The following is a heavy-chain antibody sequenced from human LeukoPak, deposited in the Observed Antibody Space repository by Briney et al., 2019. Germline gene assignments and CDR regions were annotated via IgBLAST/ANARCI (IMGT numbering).Heavy chain of an antibody. CDR2: IRYDGSKK. Sequence: GEPLRLSCAASGFTFSSYAMHWVRQAPGKGLEWVAFIRYDGSKKYYADSVKGRFTISRDNSKNTLYLQMNSLRAEDSAVFYCAREMAGRGYYGRWGQGTLVTVSS. D-gene: IGHD3-10*01. CDR1: GFTFSSYA. J-gene: IGHJ4*02. V-gene: IGHV3-30*02. CDR3: AREMAGRGYYGR.